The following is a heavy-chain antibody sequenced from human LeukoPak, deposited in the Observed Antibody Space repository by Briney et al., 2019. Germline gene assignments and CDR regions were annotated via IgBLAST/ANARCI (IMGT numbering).Heavy chain of an antibody. Sequence: SETLSLTCTVSGYSISSSYYWSWIRQPPGKGLEWIGYIYYSGSTNYNPSLKSRVTISVDTSKNQFSLKLSSVTAADTAVYYCAREVALGAFDIWGQGTMVTVSS. CDR3: AREVALGAFDI. CDR2: IYYSGST. V-gene: IGHV4-61*01. D-gene: IGHD2-15*01. CDR1: GYSISSSYY. J-gene: IGHJ3*02.